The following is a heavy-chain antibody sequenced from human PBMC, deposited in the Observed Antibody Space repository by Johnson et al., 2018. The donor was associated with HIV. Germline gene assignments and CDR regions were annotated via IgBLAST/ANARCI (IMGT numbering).Heavy chain of an antibody. CDR1: GFSFSIYW. V-gene: IGHV3-15*01. J-gene: IGHJ3*02. Sequence: VQLVESGGGLVQPGGSLRLSCGGSGFSFSIYWLTWVRQAPGKGLEWVGRIKSKTDGGTTDYAAPVKGRFTISRDDSKNTLYLQMNSLKTEDTAVYYCTTKPYSSSWYGAFDIWGQGTMVTVSS. CDR2: IKSKTDGGTT. CDR3: TTKPYSSSWYGAFDI. D-gene: IGHD6-13*01.